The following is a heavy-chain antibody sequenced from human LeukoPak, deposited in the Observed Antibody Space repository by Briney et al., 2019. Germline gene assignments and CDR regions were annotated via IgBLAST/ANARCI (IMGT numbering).Heavy chain of an antibody. CDR1: GFSVSSFW. CDR2: VNNEGTGT. J-gene: IGHJ3*02. CDR3: ARGGPDHAFDI. Sequence: GGSLRLSCAASGFSVSSFWMYWVRQVPGKGLVYVSRVNNEGTGTTYADSVKGRFTISRDNAKNTVYLQMNSLRDGDTAVYYCARGGPDHAFDIWGQGTMVTVSS. D-gene: IGHD1-14*01. V-gene: IGHV3-74*01.